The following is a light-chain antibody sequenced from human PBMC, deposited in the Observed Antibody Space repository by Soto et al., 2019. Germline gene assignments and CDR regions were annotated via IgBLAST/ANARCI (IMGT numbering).Light chain of an antibody. Sequence: DVVMTQTPLSLPVAPGQPAPISCKSIQTLLPITGETFLFWYLQKPGQSPQLLIYEVSTRVSGVPDRFSGSGSGTDFTLEISRVETDDVGIYYCMQSTQLPPTFGQGTRLGIE. CDR1: QTLLPITGETF. CDR3: MQSTQLPPT. V-gene: IGKV2D-29*02. J-gene: IGKJ5*01. CDR2: EVS.